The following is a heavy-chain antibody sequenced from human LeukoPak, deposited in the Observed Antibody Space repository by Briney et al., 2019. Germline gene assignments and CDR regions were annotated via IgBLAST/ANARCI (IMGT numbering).Heavy chain of an antibody. D-gene: IGHD3/OR15-3a*01. CDR3: ARQTGSGLFVLP. Sequence: PSETLSLTCTVSGGSISSSSYYWGWIRQPPGKGLEWIGSIYYSGNTYYNASLKSQVSISIDTSKNQFSLRLTSVTAADTAVYYCARQTGSGLFVLPGGQGTLVTVSS. CDR2: IYYSGNT. J-gene: IGHJ4*02. CDR1: GGSISSSSYY. V-gene: IGHV4-39*01.